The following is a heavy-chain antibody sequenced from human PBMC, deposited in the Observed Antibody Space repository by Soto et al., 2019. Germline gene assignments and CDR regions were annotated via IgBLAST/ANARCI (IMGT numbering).Heavy chain of an antibody. Sequence: SETLSLTCTVSGGSISSGGYYWSWIRQHPGKGLEWIGYIYYSGSNYYNPSLKSRVTISVDTSKNQFSLKLSSVTAADTAVHYCAREGDYGDSNNWFDPWGQGTLVTVSS. J-gene: IGHJ5*02. CDR1: GGSISSGGYY. CDR3: AREGDYGDSNNWFDP. D-gene: IGHD4-17*01. V-gene: IGHV4-31*03. CDR2: IYYSGSN.